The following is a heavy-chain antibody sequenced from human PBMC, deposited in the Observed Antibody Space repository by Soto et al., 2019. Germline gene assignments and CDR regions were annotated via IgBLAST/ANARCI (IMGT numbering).Heavy chain of an antibody. Sequence: EVQLVESGGGLVQPGGSLRLSCAASGFTVSSNYMSWVRQAPGKGLEWVSVIYSGGSTYYADSVKGRFTISRHNSKNTLYLQMNSLRAEDTAVYYCASPGYCSSTSCDECGYWGQGTLVTVSS. CDR2: IYSGGST. CDR1: GFTVSSNY. V-gene: IGHV3-53*04. D-gene: IGHD2-2*03. J-gene: IGHJ4*02. CDR3: ASPGYCSSTSCDECGY.